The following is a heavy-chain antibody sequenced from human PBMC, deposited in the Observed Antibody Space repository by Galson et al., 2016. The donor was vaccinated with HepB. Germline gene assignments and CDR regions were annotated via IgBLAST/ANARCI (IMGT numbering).Heavy chain of an antibody. J-gene: IGHJ6*04. CDR1: GFTFSSYS. V-gene: IGHV3-21*01. CDR2: ISSSSSSYI. D-gene: IGHD4-23*01. Sequence: SLRLSCAASGFTFSSYSMNWVRQAPGKGLEWVSSISSSSSSYIYYADSVKGRFTISRDNAKNSLYLQMNSLRAEDTAVYYCARDGGSRRWPLDYYYGMDVWGKGTTVTVSS. CDR3: ARDGGSRRWPLDYYYGMDV.